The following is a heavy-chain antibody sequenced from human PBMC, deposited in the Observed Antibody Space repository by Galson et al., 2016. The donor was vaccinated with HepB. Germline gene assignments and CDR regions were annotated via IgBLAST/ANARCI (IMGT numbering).Heavy chain of an antibody. J-gene: IGHJ6*03. D-gene: IGHD3-16*01. V-gene: IGHV3-30*18. CDR1: GFTFSTFG. CDR3: AKDWGPGSDYYYYYMDV. CDR2: ISYDESNQ. Sequence: SLRLSCAASGFTFSTFGMHWVRQAPGKGLEWVAVISYDESNQYYADSVKGRFTISRDNSKNTLYLQMNSLRGEDTAVYYCAKDWGPGSDYYYYYMDVWGKGTTVTVSS.